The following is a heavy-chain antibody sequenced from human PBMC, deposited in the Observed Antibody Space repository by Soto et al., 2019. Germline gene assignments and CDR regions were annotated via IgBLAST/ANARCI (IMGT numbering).Heavy chain of an antibody. V-gene: IGHV3-33*01. J-gene: IGHJ4*02. CDR3: ARERYKRIDY. Sequence: QVQLVESGGGVVQPGRSLRLSCAASGFTFSSYGMHWVRQAPGKGLEWVAVIWYDGSNKYYADSVKGRFTISRDNSKNTLYLQMNSRRAEDTAVYYCARERYKRIDYWGQGTLVTVSS. CDR2: IWYDGSNK. D-gene: IGHD3-9*01. CDR1: GFTFSSYG.